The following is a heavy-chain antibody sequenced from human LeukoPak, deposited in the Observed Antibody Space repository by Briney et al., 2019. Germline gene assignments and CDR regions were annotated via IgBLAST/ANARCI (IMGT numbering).Heavy chain of an antibody. CDR1: GFTFSTYS. Sequence: GGSLRLSCAASGFTFSTYSMSWVRQAPGKGLDWVASINQDGSAEYYVDSVRGRFTISRDNAKNALDLQVNSLSVDDTAVYYCVRLFGGVTTFDYWGQGTLVTVSS. J-gene: IGHJ4*02. V-gene: IGHV3-7*01. D-gene: IGHD4-17*01. CDR2: INQDGSAE. CDR3: VRLFGGVTTFDY.